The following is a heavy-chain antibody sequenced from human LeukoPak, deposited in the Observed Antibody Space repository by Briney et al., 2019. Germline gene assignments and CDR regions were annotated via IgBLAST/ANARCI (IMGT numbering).Heavy chain of an antibody. D-gene: IGHD3-22*01. J-gene: IGHJ6*03. CDR3: ARGVSAARYYYDSSGQTYYYYYYMDV. Sequence: ASVKVSCKASGYTFTGYYMHWVRQAPGQGLEWMGWISAYNGNTNYAQNLQGRVTMTTDTSTSTAYMELRSLRSDDTAVYYCARGVSAARYYYDSSGQTYYYYYYMDVWGKGTTVTVSS. CDR1: GYTFTGYY. CDR2: ISAYNGNT. V-gene: IGHV1-18*04.